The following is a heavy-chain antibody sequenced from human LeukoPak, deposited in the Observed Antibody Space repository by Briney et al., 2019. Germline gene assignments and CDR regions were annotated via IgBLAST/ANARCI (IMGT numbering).Heavy chain of an antibody. CDR2: ISYDGSNK. Sequence: GGSLRLSCAASGFTFSSYAMHWVRQAPGKGLEWVAVISYDGSNKYYADSVKGRFTISRDNSKNTLYLQMNSLRAEDTAVYYCAKEPGRGYSGYDFSDYWGQGTLVTVSS. D-gene: IGHD5-12*01. V-gene: IGHV3-30-3*01. CDR1: GFTFSSYA. J-gene: IGHJ4*02. CDR3: AKEPGRGYSGYDFSDY.